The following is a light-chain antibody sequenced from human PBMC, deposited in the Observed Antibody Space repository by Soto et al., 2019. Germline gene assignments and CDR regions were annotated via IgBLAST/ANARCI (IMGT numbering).Light chain of an antibody. V-gene: IGKV3-15*01. CDR1: QTISDN. CDR3: QQYNNWRT. Sequence: EIVLTQSPATLSVSPGERATLSCSTSQTISDNLAWYQQRPGQAPRLLIYGASTRATGVPARFSGGGSGTEFTLTISSLQSEDFAVYYCQQYNNWRTFGQGTKVEIK. J-gene: IGKJ1*01. CDR2: GAS.